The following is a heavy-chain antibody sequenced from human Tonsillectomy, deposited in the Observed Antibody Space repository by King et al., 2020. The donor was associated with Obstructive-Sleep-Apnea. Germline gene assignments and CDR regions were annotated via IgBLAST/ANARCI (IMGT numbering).Heavy chain of an antibody. Sequence: VQLVESGGGLVKPGGSLRLSCAASGFNFINAWMSWVRQAPGKGLEWVGRTKSKTDGGTTDYAAPVKGRFTISRDDSKDTLYLQMNSLKTEDTAVYYCPPDRGPRGGEAKGGQEPLATFS. V-gene: IGHV3-15*01. J-gene: IGHJ4*02. CDR1: GFNFINAW. D-gene: IGHD3-10*01. CDR3: PPDRGPRGGEAK. CDR2: TKSKTDGGTT.